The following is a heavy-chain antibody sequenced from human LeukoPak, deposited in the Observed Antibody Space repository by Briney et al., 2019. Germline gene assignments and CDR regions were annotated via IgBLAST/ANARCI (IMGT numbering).Heavy chain of an antibody. D-gene: IGHD5-12*01. V-gene: IGHV4-59*08. Sequence: PSETLSLTCTVSGGSISSYYWSWIRQPPGKGLEWIGYIYYSGSTNYNPSLESRVTISVDTSKNQFSLKLSSVTAADTAVYYCARQSGYDFWFDPWGQGTLVTVSS. J-gene: IGHJ5*02. CDR3: ARQSGYDFWFDP. CDR1: GGSISSYY. CDR2: IYYSGST.